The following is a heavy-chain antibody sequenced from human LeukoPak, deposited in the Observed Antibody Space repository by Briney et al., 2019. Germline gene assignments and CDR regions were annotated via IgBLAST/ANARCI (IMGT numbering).Heavy chain of an antibody. D-gene: IGHD5-18*01. Sequence: PSETLSLTCAVYGGSFSGYYWSWIRQPPGKGLEWIGEINHSGSTNYNPSLKSRVTISVDTSKNQFSLKLSSVTAADTAVYYCARGHKTAMVTYYYYMDVWGKGTTVTVSS. CDR3: ARGHKTAMVTYYYYMDV. CDR2: INHSGST. J-gene: IGHJ6*03. V-gene: IGHV4-34*01. CDR1: GGSFSGYY.